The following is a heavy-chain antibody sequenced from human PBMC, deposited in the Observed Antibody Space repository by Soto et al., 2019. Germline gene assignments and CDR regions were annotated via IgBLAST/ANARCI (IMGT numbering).Heavy chain of an antibody. J-gene: IGHJ4*02. CDR2: IIPIFGTA. V-gene: IGHV1-69*13. CDR3: ASKYAGQRTYYYDTSGYSQFDY. CDR1: GGTFSSYA. D-gene: IGHD3-22*01. Sequence: GASVKVSCKASGGTFSSYAISWVRQAPGQGLEWMGGIIPIFGTANYAQKFQGRVTITADESTSTAYMELSSLRSEDTAVYYCASKYAGQRTYYYDTSGYSQFDYWGQGTLVTVSS.